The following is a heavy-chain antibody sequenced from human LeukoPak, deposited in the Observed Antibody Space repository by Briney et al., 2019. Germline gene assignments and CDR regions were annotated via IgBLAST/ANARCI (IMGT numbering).Heavy chain of an antibody. CDR1: GFTFSTYA. CDR2: ISYDGSNK. V-gene: IGHV3-30*18. J-gene: IGHJ5*02. Sequence: GGSLRLSCAASGFTFSTYAMHWVRQAPGKGLEWVAVISYDGSNKYYADSVKGRFTISRDNSKNTLYLQMNTLRAEDTAVYYCAKDVSWNWFDPWGQGTLVTVSS. CDR3: AKDVSWNWFDP.